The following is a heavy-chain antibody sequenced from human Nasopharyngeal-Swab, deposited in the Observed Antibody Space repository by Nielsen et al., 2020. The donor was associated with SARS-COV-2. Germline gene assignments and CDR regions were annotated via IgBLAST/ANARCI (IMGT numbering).Heavy chain of an antibody. CDR1: GYSFTSYW. J-gene: IGHJ5*02. CDR3: ASLPNPYQGWFDP. Sequence: GESLKISCKGSGYSFTSYWIGWVRQMPGKGLEWMGTIYPGDSDTRYSPSFQGQVTISADKSISTAYLQWSSLKASDTAMYYCASLPNPYQGWFDPWGQGTPVTVSS. CDR2: IYPGDSDT. D-gene: IGHD2-2*01. V-gene: IGHV5-51*01.